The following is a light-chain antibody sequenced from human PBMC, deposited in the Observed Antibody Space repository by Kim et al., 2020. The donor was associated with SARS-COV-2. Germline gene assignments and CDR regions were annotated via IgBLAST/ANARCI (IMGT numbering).Light chain of an antibody. CDR1: RRISSNY. V-gene: IGKV3-20*01. Sequence: LSPGERATLSCRAERRISSNYLAWYQHKPGQSPRLLIHDASNRATGIPDRVSGSGSGTDFTLTISRLEPEDFAVYYCHQYIRSPYSFGQGTKLEI. CDR3: HQYIRSPYS. J-gene: IGKJ2*03. CDR2: DAS.